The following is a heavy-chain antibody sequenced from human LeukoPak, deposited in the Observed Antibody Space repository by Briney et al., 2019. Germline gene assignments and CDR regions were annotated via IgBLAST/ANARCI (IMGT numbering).Heavy chain of an antibody. D-gene: IGHD4-23*01. V-gene: IGHV4-34*01. CDR2: INHSGST. Sequence: GSLRLSCAASGFSFRSHTMNWVRQPPGKGLEWIGEINHSGSTNYNPSLKSRVTISVDTSKNQFSLKLSSVTAADTAVYYCARSYGGNEFGYWGQGTLVTVSS. CDR3: ARSYGGNEFGY. CDR1: GFSFRSHT. J-gene: IGHJ4*02.